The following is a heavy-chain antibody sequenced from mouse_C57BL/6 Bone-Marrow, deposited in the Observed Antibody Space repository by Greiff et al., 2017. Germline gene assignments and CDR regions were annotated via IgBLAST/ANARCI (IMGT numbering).Heavy chain of an antibody. V-gene: IGHV1-69*01. CDR2: IDPSDSYT. CDR1: GYTFTSYW. Sequence: VQLQQPGAELVMPGASVKLSCKASGYTFTSYWMHWVKQRPGQGLEWIGEIDPSDSYTNYNKKFKGKSTLTVDKSSSTAYMQLSSLTSEDSAVYDCARGGGYAMDYWGQGTSVTVSS. J-gene: IGHJ4*01. CDR3: ARGGGYAMDY.